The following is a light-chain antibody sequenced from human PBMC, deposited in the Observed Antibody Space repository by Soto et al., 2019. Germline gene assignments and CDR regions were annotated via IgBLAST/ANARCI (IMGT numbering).Light chain of an antibody. Sequence: QSVLTQSPSASASLGASVKLTCTLSSGYSTYAIAWHQQQSEKGPRFLMKINYDGTHSKGDGFFDRFSGSSSGAERHLTISSXQSXDXADYYCQSLGTGIQVFGGGTKLTVL. J-gene: IGLJ3*02. CDR2: INYDGTH. CDR1: SGYSTYA. CDR3: QSLGTGIQV. V-gene: IGLV4-69*01.